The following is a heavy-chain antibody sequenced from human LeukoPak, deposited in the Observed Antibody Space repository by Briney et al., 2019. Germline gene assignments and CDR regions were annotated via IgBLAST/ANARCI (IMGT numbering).Heavy chain of an antibody. Sequence: GGSLRLSCAASGFTFSSYWIPWVRQAPGKGLVWVSRINSDGSSTSYADSVKGRFTISRDNAKNTLYLQMNSLRAEDTAVYYCARDIVVVVAATQIYYYYGMDVWGQGTTVTVSS. CDR1: GFTFSSYW. CDR2: INSDGSST. CDR3: ARDIVVVVAATQIYYYYGMDV. V-gene: IGHV3-74*01. D-gene: IGHD2-15*01. J-gene: IGHJ6*02.